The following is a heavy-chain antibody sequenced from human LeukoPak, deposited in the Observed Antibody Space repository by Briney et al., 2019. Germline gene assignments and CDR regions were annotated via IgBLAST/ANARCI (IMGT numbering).Heavy chain of an antibody. Sequence: GASVKVSCKASGYTFTSSGISWVRQAPGQGLEWMGWISAYNGNTNYAQKLQGRVTMTTDTSTSTAYMELRSLRSDDTAVYYCASHGPDFWSGYYSDWGQGTLVTVSS. D-gene: IGHD3-3*01. V-gene: IGHV1-18*01. CDR2: ISAYNGNT. J-gene: IGHJ4*02. CDR1: GYTFTSSG. CDR3: ASHGPDFWSGYYSD.